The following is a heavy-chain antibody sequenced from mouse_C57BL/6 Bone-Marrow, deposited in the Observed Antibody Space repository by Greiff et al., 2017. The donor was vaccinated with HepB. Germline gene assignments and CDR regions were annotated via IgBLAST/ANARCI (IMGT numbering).Heavy chain of an antibody. CDR2: IYPRSGNT. J-gene: IGHJ4*01. CDR3: ARRGFHYAMDY. Sequence: VHLVESGAELARPGASVKLSCKASGYTFTSYGISWVKQRTGQGLEWIGEIYPRSGNTYYNEKFKGKATLTADKSSSTAYMELRSLTSEDSAVYFCARRGFHYAMDYWGQGTSVTVSS. CDR1: GYTFTSYG. V-gene: IGHV1-81*01.